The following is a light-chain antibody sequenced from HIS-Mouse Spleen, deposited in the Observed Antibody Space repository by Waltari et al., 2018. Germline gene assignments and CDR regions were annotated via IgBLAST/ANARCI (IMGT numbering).Light chain of an antibody. CDR3: YSTDSSGNHRV. J-gene: IGLJ2*01. CDR1: ALPKKY. CDR2: EDS. Sequence: SYELTQPPSVSVSPGQTARITCSGDALPKKYAYWYQQKSGQAPGLVIYEDSKRPSGIPERFSGSGSGTMATLTISGAQVEDEADYYCYSTDSSGNHRVFGGGTKLTVL. V-gene: IGLV3-10*01.